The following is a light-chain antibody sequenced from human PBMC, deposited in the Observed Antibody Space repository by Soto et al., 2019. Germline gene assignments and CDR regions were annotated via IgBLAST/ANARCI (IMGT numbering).Light chain of an antibody. Sequence: EIVFTQSPATLSVSPGERAPLSCRASQSVNQKLGWYQQKPGQAPRLLIYVASYRATGIPARFSGSGSGTEFTLTISSLQSEDFAVYYCQQYNNWPPITFGQGTRLEIK. CDR2: VAS. J-gene: IGKJ5*01. CDR3: QQYNNWPPIT. V-gene: IGKV3-15*01. CDR1: QSVNQK.